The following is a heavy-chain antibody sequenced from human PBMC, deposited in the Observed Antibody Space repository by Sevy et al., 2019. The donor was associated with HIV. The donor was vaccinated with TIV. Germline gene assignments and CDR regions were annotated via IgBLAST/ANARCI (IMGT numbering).Heavy chain of an antibody. CDR3: ARGQYSYGYWREFDY. CDR1: GASINTFY. CDR2: IYYSGST. D-gene: IGHD5-18*01. V-gene: IGHV4-59*01. J-gene: IGHJ4*02. Sequence: SETLSLTCTVSGASINTFYWSWIRQPPGKGLEWIGSIYYSGSTNYNPSLHSRVPISLDTSKNQFSLKLSSVTAADSAVYYCARGQYSYGYWREFDYWGQGTLVTVSS.